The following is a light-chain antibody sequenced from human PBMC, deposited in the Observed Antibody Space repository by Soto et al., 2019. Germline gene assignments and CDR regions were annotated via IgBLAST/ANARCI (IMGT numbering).Light chain of an antibody. J-gene: IGKJ2*01. Sequence: DIQMTQSPSSLSAFIGDRVTITCRASQSISNFLNWYQQKPGKAPKLLIYAASSLQSGGPSTFSGTGSGTDFTLTISSLQPEDFPTYFCQQTYATPHTFGQGTKLEI. CDR1: QSISNF. V-gene: IGKV1-39*01. CDR2: AAS. CDR3: QQTYATPHT.